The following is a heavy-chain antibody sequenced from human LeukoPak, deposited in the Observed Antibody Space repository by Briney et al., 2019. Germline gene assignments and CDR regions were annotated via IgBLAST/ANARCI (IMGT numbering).Heavy chain of an antibody. CDR2: ISYDGSNK. V-gene: IGHV3-30-3*02. Sequence: GGSLRLSCAVSGFAFSSYAMHWVRQAPGKGLEWVAVISYDGSNKYYADSVKGRFTISRDNSKNTLYLQMNSLRAEDTAVYYCAKNGGPHGMDVWGLGTTVTVSS. J-gene: IGHJ6*02. CDR3: AKNGGPHGMDV. D-gene: IGHD3-16*01. CDR1: GFAFSSYA.